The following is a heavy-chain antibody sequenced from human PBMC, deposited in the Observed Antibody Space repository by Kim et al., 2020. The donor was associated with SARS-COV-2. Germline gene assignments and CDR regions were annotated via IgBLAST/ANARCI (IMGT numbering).Heavy chain of an antibody. J-gene: IGHJ1*01. V-gene: IGHV3-74*01. D-gene: IGHD3-22*01. Sequence: SVKGRVTIARDNAKNTLYVQMNSLRPEDTAVYYCARAGDYDISGNYGFFHHWGQGAVVTVSS. CDR3: ARAGDYDISGNYGFFHH.